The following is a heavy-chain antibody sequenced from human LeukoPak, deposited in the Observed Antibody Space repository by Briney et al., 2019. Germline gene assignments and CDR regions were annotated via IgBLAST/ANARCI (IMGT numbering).Heavy chain of an antibody. CDR3: ARDFRFRAAAVQKDY. CDR1: EYTVTGFY. D-gene: IGHD6-13*01. V-gene: IGHV1-2*02. CDR2: INPNSGGT. Sequence: ASVKVSCKTSEYTVTGFYLHWVRQAPGQGLEWMGWINPNSGGTNYSQKFQGRVSMTRDTSISTAYMELSRLRSDDTAVYYCARDFRFRAAAVQKDYWGQGTLVTVSS. J-gene: IGHJ4*02.